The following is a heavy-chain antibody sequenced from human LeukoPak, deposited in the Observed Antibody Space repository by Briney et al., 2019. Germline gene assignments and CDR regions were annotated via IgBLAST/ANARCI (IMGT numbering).Heavy chain of an antibody. V-gene: IGHV3-9*01. CDR2: ISWNSGSI. J-gene: IGHJ4*02. CDR3: ANDIYYYDSSGYFDY. CDR1: GFTFDDYA. Sequence: PGRSLRLSCAASGFTFDDYAMHWVRQAPGKGLEWVSGISWNSGSIGYADSVKGRFTISRDNAKNSLYLQMNSLRAEDTALYYCANDIYYYDSSGYFDYWGQGTLVTVSS. D-gene: IGHD3-22*01.